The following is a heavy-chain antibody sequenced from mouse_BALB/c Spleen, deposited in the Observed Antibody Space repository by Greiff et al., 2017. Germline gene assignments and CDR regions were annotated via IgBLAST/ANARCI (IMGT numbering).Heavy chain of an antibody. CDR3: ARAELWYFDV. Sequence: DVQLQESGPGLVKPSQSLSLTCSVTGYSITSGYYWNWIRQFPGNKLEWMGYISYDGSNNYNPSLKNRISITRDTSKNQFFLKLNSVTTEDTATYYCARAELWYFDVWGAGTTVTVSS. CDR1: GYSITSGYY. V-gene: IGHV3-6*02. CDR2: ISYDGSN. J-gene: IGHJ1*01.